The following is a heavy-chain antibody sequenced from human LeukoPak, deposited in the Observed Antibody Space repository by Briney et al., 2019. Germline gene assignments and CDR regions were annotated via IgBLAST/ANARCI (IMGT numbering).Heavy chain of an antibody. J-gene: IGHJ5*02. Sequence: SETLSLTCTVSGVSVSHEYWTWIRQPAGKGLEWIGRVYPGGATNYSFLLKSRVTMSLDASKNQFSLSLTSLTAADTAVYYWATYVTGSFSPYFDPWGQGTLVTVSS. CDR3: ATYVTGSFSPYFDP. D-gene: IGHD2-21*02. CDR1: GVSVSHEY. V-gene: IGHV4-4*07. CDR2: VYPGGAT.